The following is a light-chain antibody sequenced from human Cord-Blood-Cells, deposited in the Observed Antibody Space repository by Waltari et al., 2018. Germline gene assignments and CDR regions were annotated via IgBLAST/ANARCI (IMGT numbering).Light chain of an antibody. J-gene: IGKJ5*01. CDR3: QQYYSYPIT. Sequence: AIRMTQSPSSLSASTGDRVTITCRASQGISSYLAWYQQKPGKAPKLLIYAASTLQSGVPSRFSGSGSGTDFTLTINCLQSEDFATYYCQQYYSYPITFGQGTRLEIK. V-gene: IGKV1-8*01. CDR2: AAS. CDR1: QGISSY.